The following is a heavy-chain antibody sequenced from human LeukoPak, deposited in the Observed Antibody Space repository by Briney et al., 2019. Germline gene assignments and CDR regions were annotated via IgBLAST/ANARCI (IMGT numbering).Heavy chain of an antibody. J-gene: IGHJ4*02. CDR3: ARAIAAAGAPFDH. D-gene: IGHD6-13*01. CDR1: GGSISSYY. Sequence: SETLSLTCTVSGGSISSYYWSWIRQPAGKGLEWIGRIYTSGSTNYNPSLKSRVTISVDKSKNQFSLKLSSVTAADTAVYYCARAIAAAGAPFDHWGQGTLVTVSS. V-gene: IGHV4-4*07. CDR2: IYTSGST.